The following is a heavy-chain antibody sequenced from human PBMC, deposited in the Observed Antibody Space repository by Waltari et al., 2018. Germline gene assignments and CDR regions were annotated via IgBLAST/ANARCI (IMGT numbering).Heavy chain of an antibody. D-gene: IGHD6-6*01. Sequence: VQLVESGGGLVQPGGSLRLSCAASGFTFSSYSMNWVRQAPGKGLEWVAFIRYDGSNKYYADSVKGRFTISRDNSKNTLYLQMNSLRAEDTAVYYCAKDQRIEGYSSSSVDYWGQGTLVTVSS. CDR2: IRYDGSNK. CDR1: GFTFSSYS. V-gene: IGHV3-30*02. J-gene: IGHJ4*02. CDR3: AKDQRIEGYSSSSVDY.